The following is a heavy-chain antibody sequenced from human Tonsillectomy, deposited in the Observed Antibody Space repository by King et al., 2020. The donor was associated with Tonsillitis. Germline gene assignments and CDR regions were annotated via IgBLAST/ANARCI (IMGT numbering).Heavy chain of an antibody. Sequence: EVQLVESGGGLVRPGGSLRLSCAASGFTFSSYWMHWVRQAPGKGLVWVSRIDSDGSSTSSADSVKGRFTISRDNAKNTLYLQMNSLRAEDTAVYYCASQYCSGGSCYLDHWGQGTLVTVSS. CDR1: GFTFSSYW. J-gene: IGHJ4*02. D-gene: IGHD2-15*01. CDR3: ASQYCSGGSCYLDH. V-gene: IGHV3-74*01. CDR2: IDSDGSST.